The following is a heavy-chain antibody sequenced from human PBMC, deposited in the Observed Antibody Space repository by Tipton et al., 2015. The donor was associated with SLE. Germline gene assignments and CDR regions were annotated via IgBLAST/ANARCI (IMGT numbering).Heavy chain of an antibody. CDR3: ARQDSSGPDY. CDR2: IYTSGST. D-gene: IGHD6-19*01. V-gene: IGHV4-61*02. CDR1: GGSISSGSYY. Sequence: LRLSCTVSGGSISSGSYYWSWIRQPAGKGLEWIGRIYTSGSTNYNPSLKSRVTISVDTSKNQFSLKLSSVTAADTAVYYCARQDSSGPDYWGQGTLVTVS. J-gene: IGHJ4*02.